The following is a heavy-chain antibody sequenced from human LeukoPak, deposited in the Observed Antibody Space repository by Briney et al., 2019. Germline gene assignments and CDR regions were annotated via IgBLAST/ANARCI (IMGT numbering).Heavy chain of an antibody. V-gene: IGHV1-69*01. J-gene: IGHJ6*02. CDR2: IILIFGTA. CDR3: ASISISIAAAEGYYYCGMDV. CDR1: GGTFSSYA. Sequence: ASVHDSCQSSGGTFSSYALRWVRQAPGKGLEWMGGIILIFGTANYAQKFQGRVTITADESTSTAYMELSSLRSEDTAVYYCASISISIAAAEGYYYCGMDVWGQGTTVT. D-gene: IGHD6-13*01.